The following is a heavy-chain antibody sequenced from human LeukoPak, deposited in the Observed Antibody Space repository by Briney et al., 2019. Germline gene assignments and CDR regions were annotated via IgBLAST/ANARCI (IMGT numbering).Heavy chain of an antibody. D-gene: IGHD2-2*01. Sequence: GASVKVSCKASGGTFSSYAISWVRQAPGQGLEWMGGIIPIFGTANYAQKFQGRVTITADESTSTAYMELSSLRSEDTAVYYCARVGEVYQLLLGSFDCWGQGTLVTVSS. J-gene: IGHJ4*02. CDR2: IIPIFGTA. CDR3: ARVGEVYQLLLGSFDC. CDR1: GGTFSSYA. V-gene: IGHV1-69*01.